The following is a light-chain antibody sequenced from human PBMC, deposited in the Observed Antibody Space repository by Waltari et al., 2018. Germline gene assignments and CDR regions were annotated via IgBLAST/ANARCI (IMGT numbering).Light chain of an antibody. Sequence: QSVLTQPPSASGTPGQRVTIPFSGSDSHIGNNYVYWYQHAPGLAPKLLIYRNNHWPSGVPDRFTGSKSGTSASLVISGLRSEDEADYYCATWDDSLGGHVVFGGGTKVTVL. CDR2: RNN. V-gene: IGLV1-47*01. CDR1: DSHIGNNY. J-gene: IGLJ2*01. CDR3: ATWDDSLGGHVV.